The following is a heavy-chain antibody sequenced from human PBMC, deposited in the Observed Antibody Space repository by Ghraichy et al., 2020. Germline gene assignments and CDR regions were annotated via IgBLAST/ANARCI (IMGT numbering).Heavy chain of an antibody. CDR1: GFTFSSYS. J-gene: IGHJ4*02. CDR3: ARDPGGDCYFDY. D-gene: IGHD2-21*02. Sequence: GGSLRLSCAASGFTFSSYSMNWVRQAPGKGLEWVSSISSSSSYIYYADSVKGRFTISRDNAKNSLYLQMNSLRAEDTAVYYCARDPGGDCYFDYWGQGTLFTVSS. CDR2: ISSSSSYI. V-gene: IGHV3-21*01.